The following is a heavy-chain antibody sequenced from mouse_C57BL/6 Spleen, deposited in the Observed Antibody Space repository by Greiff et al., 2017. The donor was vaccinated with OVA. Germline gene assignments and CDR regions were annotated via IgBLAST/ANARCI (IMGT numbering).Heavy chain of an antibody. CDR3: ARSRYFDV. CDR2: IYPGDGDT. CDR1: GYAFSSSW. V-gene: IGHV1-82*01. Sequence: QVQLKESGPELVKPGASVKISCKASGYAFSSSWMNWVKQRPGKGLEWIGRIYPGDGDTNYNGKFKGKATLTADKSSSTAYMQLSSLTSEDSAVYFCARSRYFDVWGTGTTVTVSS. J-gene: IGHJ1*03.